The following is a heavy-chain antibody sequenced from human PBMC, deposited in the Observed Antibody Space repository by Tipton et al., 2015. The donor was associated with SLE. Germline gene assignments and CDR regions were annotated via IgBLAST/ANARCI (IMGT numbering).Heavy chain of an antibody. CDR3: AREGEDAFDI. CDR1: GGSVSNSSSY. J-gene: IGHJ3*02. Sequence: TLSLTCTVSGGSVSNSSSYWGWIRQPAGKGLEWIGHIYTSGSTNYNPSLKSRVTISVDTSKNQFSLKLSSVTAADTAVYYCAREGEDAFDIWGQGTMVTVSS. CDR2: IYTSGST. V-gene: IGHV4-61*09.